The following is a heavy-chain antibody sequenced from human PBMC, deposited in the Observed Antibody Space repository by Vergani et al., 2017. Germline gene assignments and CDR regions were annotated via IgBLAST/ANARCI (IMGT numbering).Heavy chain of an antibody. CDR2: ISAYNGNT. CDR1: GYTFTSYG. V-gene: IGHV1-18*04. Sequence: QVQLVQSGAEVKKPGASVKVSCKASGYTFTSYGISWVRQAPGQGLEWMGWISAYNGNTNYAQKLQGRVTMTTDTSTSIAYMELRSLRSDDTAVYYCAREGAGYDILTGYYSYEYFQHWGQGTLVTVSS. D-gene: IGHD3-9*01. CDR3: AREGAGYDILTGYYSYEYFQH. J-gene: IGHJ1*01.